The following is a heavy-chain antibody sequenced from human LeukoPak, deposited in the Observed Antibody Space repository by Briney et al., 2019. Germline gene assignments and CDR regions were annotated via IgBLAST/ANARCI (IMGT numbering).Heavy chain of an antibody. Sequence: PGGSPRLSCAASGFTFSSYSMNWVRQAPGRGLEWVSTISGSGDTTYYADSVKGRFTISRDNSKNTLYLQMKSLRAEDTAVYYCAKPLPAAVRRGSDYWGQGTLVTVSS. CDR3: AKPLPAAVRRGSDY. CDR1: GFTFSSYS. CDR2: ISGSGDTT. J-gene: IGHJ4*02. V-gene: IGHV3-23*01. D-gene: IGHD5-12*01.